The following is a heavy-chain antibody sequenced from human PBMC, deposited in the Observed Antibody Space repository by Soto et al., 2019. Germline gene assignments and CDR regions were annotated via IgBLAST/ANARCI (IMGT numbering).Heavy chain of an antibody. CDR1: GGSFSGYY. V-gene: IGHV4-34*01. Sequence: SETLSLTCAVYGGSFSGYYWSWIRQPPGKGLEWIGEINHSGSTNYNPSLKSRVTISVDTSKNQFSLKLSSVTAADTAVYYCARVVVPAAMGGWFDPWRQGTLVTVSS. J-gene: IGHJ5*02. D-gene: IGHD2-2*01. CDR3: ARVVVPAAMGGWFDP. CDR2: INHSGST.